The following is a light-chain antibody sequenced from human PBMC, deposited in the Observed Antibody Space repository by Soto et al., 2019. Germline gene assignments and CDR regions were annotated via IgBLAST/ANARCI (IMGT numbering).Light chain of an antibody. V-gene: IGKV1-5*03. Sequence: DIQMTQSPSTLSASVGDRVTITCRASESINNWLAWYQQEQGKAPKLLIYKAAKLESGVPSRFSGSGSGTEFTLTIGSLQPDDFATYYCHQYITYPKTFGQETKVEIK. CDR2: KAA. J-gene: IGKJ1*01. CDR3: HQYITYPKT. CDR1: ESINNW.